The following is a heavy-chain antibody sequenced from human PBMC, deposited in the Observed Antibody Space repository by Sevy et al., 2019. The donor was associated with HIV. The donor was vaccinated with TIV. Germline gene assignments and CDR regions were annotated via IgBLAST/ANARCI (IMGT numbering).Heavy chain of an antibody. J-gene: IGHJ4*02. V-gene: IGHV3-73*01. CDR3: TRPFGGDYVGY. CDR1: GFTFSDSA. CDR2: IRSKAYSYDT. D-gene: IGHD3-16*01. Sequence: GGSLRLSCAASGFTFSDSAMNWVRQASGKGLEWVGRIRSKAYSYDTAYGASVKGRFTISRDDSKNTAYLQMNSLKTEDTAVYYCTRPFGGDYVGYWGQGTLVTVSS.